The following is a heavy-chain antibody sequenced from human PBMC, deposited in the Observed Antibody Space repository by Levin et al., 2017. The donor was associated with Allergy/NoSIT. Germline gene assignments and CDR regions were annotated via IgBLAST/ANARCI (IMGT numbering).Heavy chain of an antibody. V-gene: IGHV4-59*01. J-gene: IGHJ5*02. CDR1: GGSIGSSY. CDR3: ARGGAGGSGSYPLYH. CDR2: VFYSGTT. D-gene: IGHD3-10*01. Sequence: SQTLSLTCTVSGGSIGSSYWSWVRQPPGKGLEWIGYVFYSGTTNYNPSVKSGVTISLDSSKNQFSLTLRSVTAADTAVYYCARGGAGGSGSYPLYHWGQGTLVTVSS.